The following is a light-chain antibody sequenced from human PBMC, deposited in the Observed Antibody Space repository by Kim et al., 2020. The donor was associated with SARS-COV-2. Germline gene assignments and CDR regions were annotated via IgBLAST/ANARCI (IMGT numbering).Light chain of an antibody. J-gene: IGLJ3*02. V-gene: IGLV1-47*01. Sequence: GQMVTSSCSGSSSNIGSNYVSWYQQLPGTAPKLLIYRNNQRPSGVPDRFSGSKSGTSASLAISGLRSEDEADYYCAAWDDSLSGWVFGGGTKLTVL. CDR1: SSNIGSNY. CDR2: RNN. CDR3: AAWDDSLSGWV.